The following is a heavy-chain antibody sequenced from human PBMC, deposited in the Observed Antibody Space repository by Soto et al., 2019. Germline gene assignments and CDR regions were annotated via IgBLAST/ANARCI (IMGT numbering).Heavy chain of an antibody. CDR3: ARRGSSSGWHPVPFDY. Sequence: QLQLQESGPGLVKPSETLSLTCTVSGGSISSSSYYWGWIRQPPGKGLEWIGSIYYSGSTYYNPSLKSRVTISVDTSKNQFSLKLSSVTAADTAVYYCARRGSSSGWHPVPFDYWGQGTLVTVSS. D-gene: IGHD6-19*01. V-gene: IGHV4-39*01. CDR2: IYYSGST. CDR1: GGSISSSSYY. J-gene: IGHJ4*02.